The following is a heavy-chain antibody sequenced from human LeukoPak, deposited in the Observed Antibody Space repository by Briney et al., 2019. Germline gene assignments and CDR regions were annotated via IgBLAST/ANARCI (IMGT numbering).Heavy chain of an antibody. D-gene: IGHD1-26*01. Sequence: PGRSLRLSCAASGFTFSSYAMHWVRQAPGKGLEWVSAISGSGGSTYYADSVKGRFTISRDTSKNTLYLQMNSLSAEGSAVYYCAKQASGSYDYWGQGTLVTVSS. J-gene: IGHJ4*02. CDR1: GFTFSSYA. CDR3: AKQASGSYDY. CDR2: ISGSGGST. V-gene: IGHV3-23*01.